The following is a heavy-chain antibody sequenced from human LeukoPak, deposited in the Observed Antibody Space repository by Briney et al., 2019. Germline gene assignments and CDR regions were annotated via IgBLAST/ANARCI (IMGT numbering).Heavy chain of an antibody. CDR1: GFTFSSYS. CDR3: ATVSPESGSEE. V-gene: IGHV3-23*01. D-gene: IGHD3-10*01. J-gene: IGHJ4*02. CDR2: IRGSGGST. Sequence: GGSLRLSCAASGFTFSSYSMSWVRQAPGKGLEWVSAIRGSGGSTYYADSVKGRFTISRDNSKNTLYLQMNSLRAEDTAVYYCATVSPESGSEEWGGGTLVTVSS.